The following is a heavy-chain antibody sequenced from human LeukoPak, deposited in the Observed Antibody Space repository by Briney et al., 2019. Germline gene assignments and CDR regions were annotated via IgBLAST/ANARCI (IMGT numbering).Heavy chain of an antibody. V-gene: IGHV3-74*01. CDR1: GFTFSDYW. D-gene: IGHD5-18*01. CDR2: IASDGSST. Sequence: GGSLRLSCAASGFTFSDYWMHWVRQAPGKGLVWVSRIASDGSSTSYADSVKGRFTISRDNAKKSLYLQMNSLRAEDTAIYYCARGYSYGYDYWGQGTLVTVSS. CDR3: ARGYSYGYDY. J-gene: IGHJ4*02.